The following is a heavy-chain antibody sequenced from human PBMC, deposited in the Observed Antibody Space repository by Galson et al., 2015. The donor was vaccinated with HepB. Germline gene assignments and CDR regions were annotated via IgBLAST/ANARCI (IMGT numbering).Heavy chain of an antibody. J-gene: IGHJ4*02. D-gene: IGHD3-10*01. CDR2: ISYDGSNK. CDR3: AKDGAPLNYGSGSYYNAGLEY. V-gene: IGHV3-30*18. Sequence: SLRLSCAASGFIFRNYGMYWVRQAPGKGLEWVAVISYDGSNKYYADSVKGRFTISRDNSKNTLYLQMNSLRAEDTAMYYCAKDGAPLNYGSGSYYNAGLEYWGQGTLVTVSS. CDR1: GFIFRNYG.